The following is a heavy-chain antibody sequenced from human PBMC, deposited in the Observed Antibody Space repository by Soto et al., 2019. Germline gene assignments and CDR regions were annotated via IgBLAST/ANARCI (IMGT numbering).Heavy chain of an antibody. Sequence: SETLSLTCTVSGGSISSYYWSWIRQPPGKGLEWIGYIYYSGSTNYNPSLKSRVTISVDTSKNQFSLKLSSVTAADTAVYYCARVKKGGGALLRLGEINYYYYGMDVWGQGTTVTVSS. D-gene: IGHD3-16*01. V-gene: IGHV4-59*01. CDR3: ARVKKGGGALLRLGEINYYYYGMDV. CDR2: IYYSGST. J-gene: IGHJ6*02. CDR1: GGSISSYY.